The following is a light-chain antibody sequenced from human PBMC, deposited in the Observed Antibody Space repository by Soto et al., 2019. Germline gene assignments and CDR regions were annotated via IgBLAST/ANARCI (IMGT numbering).Light chain of an antibody. V-gene: IGKV3-15*01. J-gene: IGKJ1*01. Sequence: PGQRATLSCRASQSISTYLAWYQVKPGQAPRLLIYGASTRATGIPARFSSSGSGTEFTLTISSLQSEDFAVYYCQQYNNWPPGTFGQGTKVDIK. CDR3: QQYNNWPPGT. CDR1: QSISTY. CDR2: GAS.